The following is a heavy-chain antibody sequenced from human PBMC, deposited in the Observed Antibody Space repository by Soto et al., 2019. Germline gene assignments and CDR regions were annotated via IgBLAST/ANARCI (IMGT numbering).Heavy chain of an antibody. D-gene: IGHD3-22*01. CDR3: ANGDSSGFEYFQS. CDR1: GFTFSSHG. CDR2: VSFDGTNK. Sequence: QVQLVESGGGVVQPGMTLRLSCTASGFTFSSHGMHWVRQAPGKGLEGVAVVSFDGTNKNYADSVRGRFTISRDNSKNTLYLQMSSLRAEDTAVYYCANGDSSGFEYFQSWVQGTLVTVSS. V-gene: IGHV3-30*18. J-gene: IGHJ1*01.